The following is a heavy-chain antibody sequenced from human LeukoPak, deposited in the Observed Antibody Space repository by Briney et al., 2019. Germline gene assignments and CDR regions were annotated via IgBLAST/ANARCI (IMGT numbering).Heavy chain of an antibody. D-gene: IGHD2-2*01. CDR1: GYTFTSYG. CDR3: ARASAVYYYYYGMDV. Sequence: ASVKVSCKASGYTFTSYGISWVRQAPGQGLEWMGWISAYNGNTNYAQKLQGRVTMTTDTSTSTAYMELRSLRSDDTAVYYCARASAVYYYYYGMDVWAKGPRSPSPQ. J-gene: IGHJ6*04. CDR2: ISAYNGNT. V-gene: IGHV1-18*04.